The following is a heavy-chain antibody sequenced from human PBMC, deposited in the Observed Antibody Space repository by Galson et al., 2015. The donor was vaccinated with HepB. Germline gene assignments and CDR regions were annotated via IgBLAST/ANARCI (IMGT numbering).Heavy chain of an antibody. CDR2: IKPDGSEK. D-gene: IGHD1-1*01. CDR3: ARGKYNLGL. V-gene: IGHV3-7*01. Sequence: SLRLSCAASGFTFSNNWMSWVRQAPGKGLEWVAGIKPDGSEKYYVDSVKGRFTISRDNAKNSLYLQMNSLRVEDTAVYYCARGKYNLGLWGPGTLVTVSP. J-gene: IGHJ4*02. CDR1: GFTFSNNW.